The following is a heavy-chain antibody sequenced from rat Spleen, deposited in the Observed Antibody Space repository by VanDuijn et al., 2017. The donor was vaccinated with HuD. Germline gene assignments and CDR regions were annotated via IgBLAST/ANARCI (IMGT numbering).Heavy chain of an antibody. V-gene: IGHV5-7*01. CDR2: ISYDGSST. D-gene: IGHD3-8*01. J-gene: IGHJ2*01. CDR1: GFTFSDYN. Sequence: EVQLVESGGGLVQPGRSLKLSCAASGFTFSDYNMAWVRQAPKKGLEWVATISYDGSSTYYRDSVKGRFTISRDNAKSTLYLQMDSLRSEDTATYYCATDPVGAYYFDYWGQGVMVTVSS. CDR3: ATDPVGAYYFDY.